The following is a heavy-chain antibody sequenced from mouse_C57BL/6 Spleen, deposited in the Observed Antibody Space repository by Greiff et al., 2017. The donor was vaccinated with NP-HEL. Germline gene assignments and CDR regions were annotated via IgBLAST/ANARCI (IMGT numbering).Heavy chain of an antibody. V-gene: IGHV1-62-2*01. CDR3: ARHEDYYGSSLYYAMDY. J-gene: IGHJ4*01. D-gene: IGHD1-1*01. CDR2: FYPGSGSI. CDR1: GYTFTEYT. Sequence: VQLVESGAELVKPGASVKLSCKASGYTFTEYTIHWVKQRSGQGLEWIGWFYPGSGSIKYNEKFKDKATLTADKSSSTVYMELSRLTSEDSAVYFCARHEDYYGSSLYYAMDYWGQGTSVTVSS.